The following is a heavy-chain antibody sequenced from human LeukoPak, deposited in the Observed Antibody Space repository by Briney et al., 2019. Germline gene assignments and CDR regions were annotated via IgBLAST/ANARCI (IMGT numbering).Heavy chain of an antibody. Sequence: GGSLRLSCAASGFTFSSYAMSWVRQAPGKGLEWVSSISSSSSYIYYADSVKGRFTISRDNAKNSLYLQMNSLRAEDTAVYYCARCIAVADPRPYYYGMDVWGQGTTVTVSS. J-gene: IGHJ6*02. CDR3: ARCIAVADPRPYYYGMDV. CDR1: GFTFSSYA. V-gene: IGHV3-21*01. CDR2: ISSSSSYI. D-gene: IGHD6-19*01.